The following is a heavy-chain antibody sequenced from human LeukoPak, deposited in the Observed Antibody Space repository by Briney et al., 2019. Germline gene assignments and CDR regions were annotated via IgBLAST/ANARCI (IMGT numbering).Heavy chain of an antibody. J-gene: IGHJ4*02. CDR2: ISAYNGNT. V-gene: IGHV1-18*01. CDR3: ARGAARQWDFDY. Sequence: GASVKVSCKASGYTFTSYGISWVRQAPGQGLEGMGWISAYNGNTNYAQTLQGRVIMTTDTSTSTAYMELRSLRSDDTAVYYCARGAARQWDFDYWGQGTLVTVSS. D-gene: IGHD6-19*01. CDR1: GYTFTSYG.